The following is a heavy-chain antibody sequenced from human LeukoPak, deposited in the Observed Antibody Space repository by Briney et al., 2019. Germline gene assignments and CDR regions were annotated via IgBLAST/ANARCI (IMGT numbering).Heavy chain of an antibody. CDR1: GYTFTSYD. Sequence: ASVKVSCKAPGYTFTSYDINWVRQATGQGLEWMGWMNPNSGNTGYAQKFQGRVTITRNTSISTAYMELSSLRSEDTAVYYCARGTTVTSYYYYYYYMDVWGKGTTVTVSS. D-gene: IGHD4-17*01. CDR3: ARGTTVTSYYYYYYYMDV. CDR2: MNPNSGNT. V-gene: IGHV1-8*03. J-gene: IGHJ6*03.